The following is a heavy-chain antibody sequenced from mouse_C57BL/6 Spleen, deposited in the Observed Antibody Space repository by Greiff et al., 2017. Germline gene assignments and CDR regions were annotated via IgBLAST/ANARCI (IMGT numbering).Heavy chain of an antibody. J-gene: IGHJ2*01. Sequence: EVHLVESGGGLVKPGGSLKLSCAASGFSFSRYTMSWVRQTPEKRLEWVATISGGGGNTYSPDSVKGRFTISRDNAKNTLYLQMSSLRSEYTALYYCARQGAYYGSSYYFEYWGQGTTLTVSS. D-gene: IGHD1-1*01. CDR2: ISGGGGNT. CDR1: GFSFSRYT. CDR3: ARQGAYYGSSYYFEY. V-gene: IGHV5-9*01.